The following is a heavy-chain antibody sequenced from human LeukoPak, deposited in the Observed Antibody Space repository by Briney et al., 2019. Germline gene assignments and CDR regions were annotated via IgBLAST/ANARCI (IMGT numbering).Heavy chain of an antibody. CDR1: GGSISSHY. V-gene: IGHV4-59*11. CDR3: ARDLDV. J-gene: IGHJ6*04. CDR2: IYYSGST. Sequence: SETLSLTSTVSGGSISSHYWSWIRQPPGKGLEWIGYIYYSGSTNYNPSLKSRVTISVDTSKNQFSLKLSSVTAADTAVYYCARDLDVWGKGTTVTVSS.